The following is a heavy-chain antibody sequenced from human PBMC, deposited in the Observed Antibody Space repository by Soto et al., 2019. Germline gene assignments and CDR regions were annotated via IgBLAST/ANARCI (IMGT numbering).Heavy chain of an antibody. CDR1: GDTLSTYY. CDR3: ARGVGYSDSSGYPFDY. D-gene: IGHD3-22*01. CDR2: INPRSGKT. V-gene: IGHV1-46*03. Sequence: VQLVQSGAEGKRPGASVKISCKASGDTLSTYYMHWARQAPGQGLEWMGIINPRSGKTNYPQKFQGRVNMTRDTSTTTVYRELSTLRSEDTAMYYCARGVGYSDSSGYPFDYWGQGTLVTVSS. J-gene: IGHJ4*02.